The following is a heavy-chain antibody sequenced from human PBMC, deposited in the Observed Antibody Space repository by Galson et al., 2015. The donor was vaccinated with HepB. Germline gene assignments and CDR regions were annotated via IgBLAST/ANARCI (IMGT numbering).Heavy chain of an antibody. V-gene: IGHV3-48*01. CDR2: ISSSSSTI. J-gene: IGHJ5*02. D-gene: IGHD6-19*01. Sequence: SLRLSCAASGFTFSSYSMDWVRQAPGKGLEWVSYISSSSSTIYYADSVKGRFTISRDNAKNSLYLQMNSLRAEDTAVYYCVKLAISSGWYRGNWFDPWGQGTLVTVSS. CDR3: VKLAISSGWYRGNWFDP. CDR1: GFTFSSYS.